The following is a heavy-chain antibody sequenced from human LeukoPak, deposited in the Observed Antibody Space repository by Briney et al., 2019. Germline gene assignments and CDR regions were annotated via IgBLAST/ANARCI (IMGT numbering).Heavy chain of an antibody. Sequence: GGSLRLSCAASGFTVSSNYMSWVRQAPGKGLEWVSVIYSGGSTYYADSVKGRFTISRDNSKNTLYLQMNSLRAEDTAVYYCARFKPGLYYFDYWGQGTLVTVSS. CDR3: ARFKPGLYYFDY. CDR1: GFTVSSNY. J-gene: IGHJ4*02. V-gene: IGHV3-53*01. CDR2: IYSGGST.